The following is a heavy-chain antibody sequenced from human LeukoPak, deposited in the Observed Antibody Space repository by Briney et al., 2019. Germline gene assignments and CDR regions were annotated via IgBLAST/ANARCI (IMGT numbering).Heavy chain of an antibody. Sequence: SGPALVKPTQTLTLTCTFSGLSLSTSGMCVSWIRQPPGKALEWLARIDWDDDKYYSTSLKTRLTISKDTSKNQVVLTMTNMVPVDTATYYCARLITMVRGPFAHYYYGMDVWGQGTTVTVSS. CDR2: IDWDDDK. V-gene: IGHV2-70*11. D-gene: IGHD3-10*01. CDR3: ARLITMVRGPFAHYYYGMDV. CDR1: GLSLSTSGMC. J-gene: IGHJ6*02.